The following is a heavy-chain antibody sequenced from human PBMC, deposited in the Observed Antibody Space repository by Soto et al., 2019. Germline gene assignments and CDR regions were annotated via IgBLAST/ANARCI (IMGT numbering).Heavy chain of an antibody. V-gene: IGHV3-33*01. J-gene: IGHJ6*02. CDR1: GFTFSSYG. CDR2: IWYDGSNK. Sequence: LRLSCAASGFTFSSYGMHWVRQAPGKGLEWVAVIWYDGSNKYYADSVKGRFTISRDNSKNTLYLQMNSRRAEDTAVYYCAREGAYSNYGYYYGMDVWGQGTTVTV. CDR3: AREGAYSNYGYYYGMDV. D-gene: IGHD4-4*01.